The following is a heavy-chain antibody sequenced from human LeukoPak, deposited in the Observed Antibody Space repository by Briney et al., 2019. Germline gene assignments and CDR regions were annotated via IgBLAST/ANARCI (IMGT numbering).Heavy chain of an antibody. V-gene: IGHV4-61*02. CDR2: IYTSGST. CDR3: ARVGKTYYYGSGSYYKKDAFDI. D-gene: IGHD3-10*01. CDR1: GGSISSGSYY. J-gene: IGHJ3*02. Sequence: SETLSLTCTVSGGSISSGSYYWSWIRQPAGKGLEWIGRIYTSGSTNYNPSLKSRVTISVDTSKNQFSLKLSSVTAADTAVYYCARVGKTYYYGSGSYYKKDAFDIWGQGTMVTVSS.